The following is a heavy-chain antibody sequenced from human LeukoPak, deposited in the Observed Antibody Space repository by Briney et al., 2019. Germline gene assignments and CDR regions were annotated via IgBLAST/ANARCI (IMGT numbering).Heavy chain of an antibody. CDR1: GGTFSSYA. V-gene: IGHV1-69*05. D-gene: IGHD5-18*01. Sequence: SVKVSCKASGGTFSSYAISWVRQAPGQGLEWMGGIIPIFGTANYAQKFQGRVTITTDESTSTAYMELSSLRSEDTAVYYCASPRRDVDTYYYWGQGTLATVSS. CDR3: ASPRRDVDTYYY. CDR2: IIPIFGTA. J-gene: IGHJ4*02.